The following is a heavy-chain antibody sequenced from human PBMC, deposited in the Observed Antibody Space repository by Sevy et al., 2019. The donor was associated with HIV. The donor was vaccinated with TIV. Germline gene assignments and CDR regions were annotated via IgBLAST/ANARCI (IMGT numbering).Heavy chain of an antibody. J-gene: IGHJ3*02. Sequence: GGSLRLSCAASGFTFSSYSMNWVRQAPGKGLEWVSSISSSSSYIYYADSVKGRFTISRDNAKNSLYLQMNSLRAEDTAVYYCARDRRSGHSSSWPDAFDIWGQGTMVTVSS. V-gene: IGHV3-21*01. D-gene: IGHD6-13*01. CDR3: ARDRRSGHSSSWPDAFDI. CDR2: ISSSSSYI. CDR1: GFTFSSYS.